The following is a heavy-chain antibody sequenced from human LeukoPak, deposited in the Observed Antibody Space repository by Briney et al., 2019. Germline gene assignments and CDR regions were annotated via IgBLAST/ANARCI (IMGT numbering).Heavy chain of an antibody. Sequence: GASVKVSCKASGYTFTSYYMHWVRQAPGQGLEWMGIINPSGGSTSYAQKFQGRVTMTRDTSTSTVYMELSSLRSEDTAVYYCARVPLLWFGELFAFDYWGQGTLVTVSS. CDR1: GYTFTSYY. D-gene: IGHD3-10*01. CDR2: INPSGGST. J-gene: IGHJ4*02. CDR3: ARVPLLWFGELFAFDY. V-gene: IGHV1-46*01.